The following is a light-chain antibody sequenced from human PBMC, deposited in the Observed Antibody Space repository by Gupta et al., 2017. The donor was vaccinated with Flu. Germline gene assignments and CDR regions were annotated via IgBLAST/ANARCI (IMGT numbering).Light chain of an antibody. Sequence: SLGERATINCKSSQSILLSSNNKNYVAWYQQKPGQPPKLLIYWASTRESGVPDRFSGSGSGTDFTLTISSLQAEDVAVYYCQQDDSTPYTFGQGTKLEIK. CDR1: QSILLSSNNKNY. J-gene: IGKJ2*01. V-gene: IGKV4-1*01. CDR3: QQDDSTPYT. CDR2: WAS.